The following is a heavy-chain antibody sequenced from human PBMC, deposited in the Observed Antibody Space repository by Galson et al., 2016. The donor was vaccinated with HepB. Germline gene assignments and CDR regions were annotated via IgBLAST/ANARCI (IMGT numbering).Heavy chain of an antibody. V-gene: IGHV3-66*01. Sequence: SLRLSCAASGFTVSSNYMSWVRQAPGKGLEWVSLIYSSGGTYYADSVKGRFSISRDNSKNTLYPQMNSLRAEDTALYYCAREEPHSTWYPKPFDSWGQGTLVTVSS. CDR2: IYSSGGT. J-gene: IGHJ4*02. D-gene: IGHD6-13*01. CDR1: GFTVSSNY. CDR3: AREEPHSTWYPKPFDS.